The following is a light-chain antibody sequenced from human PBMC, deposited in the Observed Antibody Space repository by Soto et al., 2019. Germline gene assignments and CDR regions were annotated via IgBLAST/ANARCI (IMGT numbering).Light chain of an antibody. CDR1: QSITNW. CDR2: DAS. Sequence: DVQMTQSPSTLSASVGDRVTITCRASQSITNWLAWYQQKPGQAPKLLVYDASSLESGVPSRFSGSASGTEFTLIISSQQPDDFATYYCQQYNSYPPLTFCPGTKVDIK. J-gene: IGKJ3*01. V-gene: IGKV1-5*01. CDR3: QQYNSYPPLT.